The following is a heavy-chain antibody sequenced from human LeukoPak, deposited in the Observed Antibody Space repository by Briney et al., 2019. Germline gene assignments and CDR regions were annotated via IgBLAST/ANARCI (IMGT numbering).Heavy chain of an antibody. J-gene: IGHJ4*02. D-gene: IGHD3/OR15-3a*01. CDR3: ARGCSYDFWSGYYSHLFDY. Sequence: PGGSLRLSCAASGFTFSSYEMNWVRRAPGKGLEWVSYISSSGSTIYYADSVKGRFTISRDNAKNSLYLQMNSLRAEDTAVYYCARGCSYDFWSGYYSHLFDYWGQGTLVTVSS. CDR1: GFTFSSYE. CDR2: ISSSGSTI. V-gene: IGHV3-48*03.